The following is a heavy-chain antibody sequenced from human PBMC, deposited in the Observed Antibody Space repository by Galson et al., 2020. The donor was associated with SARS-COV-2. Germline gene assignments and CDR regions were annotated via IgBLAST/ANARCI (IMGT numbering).Heavy chain of an antibody. CDR2: IYFSGNT. D-gene: IGHD1-7*01. CDR1: GGSISTYY. V-gene: IGHV4-59*13. CDR3: ARGIGEL. Sequence: SETLSLTCTVSGGSISTYYWSWIRQPPGKGMEWIGYIYFSGNTKYNPSLKSRVTISIDTSKSQFSLKLTSVTAADTAVYYCARGIGELWGQGTLVTVSS. J-gene: IGHJ4*02.